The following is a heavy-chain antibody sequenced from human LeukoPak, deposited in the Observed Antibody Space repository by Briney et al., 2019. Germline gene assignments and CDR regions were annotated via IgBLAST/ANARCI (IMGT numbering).Heavy chain of an antibody. J-gene: IGHJ4*02. CDR1: GYSFPAKY. CDR3: ARDPKDDTSGYYYFDY. V-gene: IGHV1-2*02. Sequence: ASVKVSCKASGYSFPAKYMHWVRQAPGQGLEWMGWINPNSGDTTSAQKFQGRVTMTRDTSISTAYMELSSLRSEDTALYYCARDPKDDTSGYYYFDYWGQGTLVTVSS. D-gene: IGHD3-22*01. CDR2: INPNSGDT.